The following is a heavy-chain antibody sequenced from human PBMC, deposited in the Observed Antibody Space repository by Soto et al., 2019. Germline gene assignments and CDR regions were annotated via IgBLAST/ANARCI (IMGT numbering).Heavy chain of an antibody. D-gene: IGHD2-15*01. CDR1: GFTVSSNY. Sequence: GGSLRLSCAASGFTVSSNYMSWVRQAPGKGLEWVSVIYSGGSTHYADSVKGRFTISRHNSKNTLYLQMNSLRAEDTAVYYCARECGGSCDGAFDIWGQGTMVTVSS. J-gene: IGHJ3*02. V-gene: IGHV3-53*04. CDR3: ARECGGSCDGAFDI. CDR2: IYSGGST.